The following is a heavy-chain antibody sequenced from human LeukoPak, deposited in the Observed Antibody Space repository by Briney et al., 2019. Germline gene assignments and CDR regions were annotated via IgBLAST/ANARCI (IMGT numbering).Heavy chain of an antibody. Sequence: SETLSLTCTVSGGSISSGGYYWSWIRQPPGKGLEWIGSIYYSGSTHYNPSLKSRVTISVDTSKNQFSLRLSSVTAADTALYYCARHERPAILRDWSDSWGQGTLVTVSS. J-gene: IGHJ5*01. CDR3: ARHERPAILRDWSDS. V-gene: IGHV4-39*01. CDR2: IYYSGST. CDR1: GGSISSGGYY. D-gene: IGHD3-3*01.